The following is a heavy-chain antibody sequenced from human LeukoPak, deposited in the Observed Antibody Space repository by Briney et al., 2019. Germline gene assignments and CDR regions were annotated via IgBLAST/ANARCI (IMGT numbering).Heavy chain of an antibody. J-gene: IGHJ4*02. V-gene: IGHV3-23*01. CDR2: FSGSGGST. Sequence: GGSLILSCASSGFTFSSYSMCWVRPAPGKVLEWVSAFSGSGGSTYYADSVKGRFTISRDNSKNTLYLQMNSLRAEDTAVYYCAKTSSIAAGYYFDYWGQGTLVTVSS. CDR1: GFTFSSYS. D-gene: IGHD6-13*01. CDR3: AKTSSIAAGYYFDY.